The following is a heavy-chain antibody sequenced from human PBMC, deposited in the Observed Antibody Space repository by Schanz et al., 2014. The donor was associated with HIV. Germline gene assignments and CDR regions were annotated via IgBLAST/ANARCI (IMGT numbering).Heavy chain of an antibody. V-gene: IGHV3-30*18. CDR2: ISYDGSRK. CDR3: AKDRNYYDSRYRGKGNYYYYYGMDV. D-gene: IGHD3-22*01. CDR1: GFTFNSYG. Sequence: QVQLVESGGGVVQPGRSLRVSCAASGFTFNSYGMHWVRQAPGKGLEWVAVISYDGSRKHFADSVKGRFTISRDNSKNTLYLQMKSLRAEDTAVYYCAKDRNYYDSRYRGKGNYYYYYGMDVWGQWTTVTVSS. J-gene: IGHJ6*02.